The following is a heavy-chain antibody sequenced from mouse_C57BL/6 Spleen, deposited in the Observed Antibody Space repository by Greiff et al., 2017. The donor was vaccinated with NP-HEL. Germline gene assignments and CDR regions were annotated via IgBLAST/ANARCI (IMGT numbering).Heavy chain of an antibody. J-gene: IGHJ4*01. CDR2: IDPSDSYT. D-gene: IGHD2-10*01. CDR1: GYTFTSYW. V-gene: IGHV1-69*01. CDR3: ARKDAYWAMDY. Sequence: QVQLQQPGAELVMPGASVKLSCKASGYTFTSYWMHWVKQRPGQGLEWIGEIDPSDSYTNYNQKFKGKSTLTVDKSSSTAYMQLSSLTSVDSAVYYCARKDAYWAMDYWGQGTSVTVSS.